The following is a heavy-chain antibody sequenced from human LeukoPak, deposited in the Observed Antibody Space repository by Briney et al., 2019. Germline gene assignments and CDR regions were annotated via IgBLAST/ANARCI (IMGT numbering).Heavy chain of an antibody. J-gene: IGHJ4*02. CDR1: GFTFSSYG. CDR3: ARAEKFDYYDSSGYYYDY. D-gene: IGHD3-22*01. V-gene: IGHV3-30*02. Sequence: GGSLRLSCAASGFTFSSYGMHWVRQAPGKGLEWVAFIRYDGSNKYYADSVKGRFTISRDNSKNTLYLQMNSLRAEDMAVYYCARAEKFDYYDSSGYYYDYWGQGTLVTVSS. CDR2: IRYDGSNK.